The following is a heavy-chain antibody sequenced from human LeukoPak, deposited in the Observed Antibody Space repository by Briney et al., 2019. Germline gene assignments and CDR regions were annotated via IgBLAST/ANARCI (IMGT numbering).Heavy chain of an antibody. Sequence: AGGSLRLSCAASGFTFSSYSMNWVRQAPGKGLEWVSSISSSSSYIYYADSVKGRFTISRDNAKNSLYLQMNNLRAEDTAVYYCARSPGHYMDVWGKGTTVTVSS. CDR3: ARSPGHYMDV. CDR2: ISSSSSYI. V-gene: IGHV3-21*01. J-gene: IGHJ6*03. CDR1: GFTFSSYS.